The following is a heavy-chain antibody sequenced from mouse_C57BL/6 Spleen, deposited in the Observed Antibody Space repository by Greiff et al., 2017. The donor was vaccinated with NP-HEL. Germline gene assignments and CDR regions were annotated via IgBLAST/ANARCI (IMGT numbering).Heavy chain of an antibody. J-gene: IGHJ1*03. CDR3: TGGITTVVADWYFDV. Sequence: EVKLEESGGGLVQPGGSMKLSCVASGFTFSNYWMNWVRQSPEKGLEWVAQIRLKSDNYATHYAESVKGRFTISRDDSKSSVYLQMNNLRAEDTGIYYCTGGITTVVADWYFDVWGTGTTVTVSS. D-gene: IGHD1-1*01. CDR2: IRLKSDNYAT. CDR1: GFTFSNYW. V-gene: IGHV6-3*01.